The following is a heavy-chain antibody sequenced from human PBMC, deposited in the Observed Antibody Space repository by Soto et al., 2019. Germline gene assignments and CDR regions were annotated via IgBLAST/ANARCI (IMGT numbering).Heavy chain of an antibody. V-gene: IGHV3-30*18. Sequence: QDHLGQSGGGVVQPGGSLRLACAASGFTCSIFGMHWVRQAPGKGLDWVAVLSYDGTYKYYADSVKGRFTISRENSENPLFLQINSLRPEDTAVYYCAKDQAQYGSGYFSGMDVWGQGTAVTVSS. CDR3: AKDQAQYGSGYFSGMDV. J-gene: IGHJ6*02. D-gene: IGHD3-10*01. CDR2: LSYDGTYK. CDR1: GFTCSIFG.